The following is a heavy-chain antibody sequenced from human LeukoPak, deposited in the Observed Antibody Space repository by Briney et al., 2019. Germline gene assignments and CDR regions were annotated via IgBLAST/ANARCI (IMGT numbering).Heavy chain of an antibody. CDR2: TSYDGSNK. CDR1: GFSFSSYA. CDR3: ARVQEEYNWNYIDY. J-gene: IGHJ4*02. D-gene: IGHD1-20*01. V-gene: IGHV3-30-3*01. Sequence: PGGSLRLSCAASGFSFSSYAMHWVRQAPGKGLEWVAVTSYDGSNKYYADSVNGRFTISRDNSKNTLYLQMNSLRAEDTAVYYCARVQEEYNWNYIDYWGQGTLVTVSS.